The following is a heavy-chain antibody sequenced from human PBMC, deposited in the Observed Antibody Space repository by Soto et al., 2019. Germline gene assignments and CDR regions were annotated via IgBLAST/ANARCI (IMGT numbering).Heavy chain of an antibody. J-gene: IGHJ4*02. CDR1: GVIFSSYS. Sequence: LXLAGADSGVIFSSYSMSWVLQAPPQGLEWVSSISTRGGRTYYADSVKGRFSISRDNSANAVYLDMDNLRAEDTGIYYCAKEFYYDASGQYSDLYFDSWGQRALVTVSS. D-gene: IGHD3-22*01. CDR2: ISTRGGRT. V-gene: IGHV3-23*01. CDR3: AKEFYYDASGQYSDLYFDS.